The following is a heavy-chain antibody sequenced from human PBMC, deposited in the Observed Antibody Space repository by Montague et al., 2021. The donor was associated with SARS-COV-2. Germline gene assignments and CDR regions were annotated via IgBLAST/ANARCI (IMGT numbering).Heavy chain of an antibody. Sequence: SETLSLTCAVYGGSFSDYYWTWIRQSPGEGLEWIGQITSGGSTKYNPSLKSRVTLSIDTSKNQFSLKLTSVTAADTAVYYCARGAPGYWGQGTLVTVSS. D-gene: IGHD2-8*02. CDR1: GGSFSDYY. CDR2: ITSGGST. CDR3: ARGAPGY. J-gene: IGHJ4*02. V-gene: IGHV4-34*01.